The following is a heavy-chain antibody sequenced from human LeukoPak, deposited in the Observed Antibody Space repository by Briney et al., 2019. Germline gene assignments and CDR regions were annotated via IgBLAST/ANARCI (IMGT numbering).Heavy chain of an antibody. CDR3: AKAVAGTRDY. Sequence: PGGSLRLSCAASGFTFSSYAVSWVRQAPGKGLEWVSAISGSGGSTYYADSVKGRFTIPRDNSKNTLYLQMNSLRAEDTAVYYCAKAVAGTRDYWGQGTLVTVSS. D-gene: IGHD6-19*01. V-gene: IGHV3-23*01. CDR2: ISGSGGST. J-gene: IGHJ4*02. CDR1: GFTFSSYA.